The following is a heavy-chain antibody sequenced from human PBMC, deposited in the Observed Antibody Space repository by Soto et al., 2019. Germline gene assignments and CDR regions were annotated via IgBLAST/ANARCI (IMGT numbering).Heavy chain of an antibody. Sequence: GGSLRLSCAASGFTFTDNWMSWVRQAPGKGLEWVANINQDGSDRNYVDPVKGRFIISRDNVKNSLYLQLNSLRVEDAAVYFCARDGRNKLGFDYWGRGTLVTVSS. CDR2: INQDGSDR. D-gene: IGHD6-13*01. CDR1: GFTFTDNW. CDR3: ARDGRNKLGFDY. J-gene: IGHJ4*02. V-gene: IGHV3-7*01.